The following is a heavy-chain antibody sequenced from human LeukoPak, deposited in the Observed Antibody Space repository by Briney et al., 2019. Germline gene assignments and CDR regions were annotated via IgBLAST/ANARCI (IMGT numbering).Heavy chain of an antibody. V-gene: IGHV3-74*01. D-gene: IGHD4-17*01. J-gene: IGHJ4*02. CDR3: ARDPNDYGDPETFDY. CDR1: GFTFSRYW. CDR2: SNTDGSYT. Sequence: PGGSLRLSCAASGFTFSRYWMHWVRQAPGKGLVWVSRSNTDGSYTNYADSVKGRFTISRDNAKNTLYLQMNSLRAEDTAVYYCARDPNDYGDPETFDYWGQGTLVIVSS.